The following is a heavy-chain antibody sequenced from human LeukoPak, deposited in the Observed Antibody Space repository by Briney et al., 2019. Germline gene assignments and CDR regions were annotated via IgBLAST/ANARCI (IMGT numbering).Heavy chain of an antibody. CDR3: ARNRTTVIPGIGAAGPLNWFDP. CDR2: IYYSGST. D-gene: IGHD6-13*01. J-gene: IGHJ5*02. V-gene: IGHV4-39*01. Sequence: PSETLSLTCTVSGGSISSSSYYWGWIRQPPGKGLEWIGSIYYSGSTYYNPSLKSRVTISVDTSKNQFSLKLSSVTAADTAVYYCARNRTTVIPGIGAAGPLNWFDPWGQGILVTVSS. CDR1: GGSISSSSYY.